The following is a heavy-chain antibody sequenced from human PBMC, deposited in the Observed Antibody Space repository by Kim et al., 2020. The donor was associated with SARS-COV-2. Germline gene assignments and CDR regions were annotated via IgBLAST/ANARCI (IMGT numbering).Heavy chain of an antibody. V-gene: IGHV3-21*01. CDR3: ASNYYDSSGYYEY. D-gene: IGHD3-22*01. J-gene: IGHJ4*02. Sequence: YADSVKGRFTISRDNAKNSLYLQMNSLRAEDTAVYYCASNYYDSSGYYEYWGQGTLVTVSS.